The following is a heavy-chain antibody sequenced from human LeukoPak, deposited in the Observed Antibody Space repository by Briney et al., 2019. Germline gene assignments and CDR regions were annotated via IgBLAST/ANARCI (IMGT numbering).Heavy chain of an antibody. V-gene: IGHV1-2*02. J-gene: IGHJ4*02. D-gene: IGHD3-22*01. CDR3: ARAAYDSSGYHFDY. Sequence: VASVKVSCKASGYTFTGYYMHWVRQAPGQGLEWMGWINPNSGGTNYAQKFQGRVTMTRDTSISTAYMELSRLRSDDTAVYYCARAAYDSSGYHFDYWGQGTLVTVSS. CDR1: GYTFTGYY. CDR2: INPNSGGT.